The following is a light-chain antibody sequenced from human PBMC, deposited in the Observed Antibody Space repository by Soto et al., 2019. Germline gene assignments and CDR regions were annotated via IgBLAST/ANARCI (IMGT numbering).Light chain of an antibody. CDR3: MQALQSPLT. CDR1: QSLLHSNGYNY. Sequence: DIVMTQSPLSLPVTPGEPASISCRSSQSLLHSNGYNYLDWYLQKPGQSPQLLISLGSNRASGVPDRFSGSGAGTDFTLKSSRVEAEDVGVYYCMQALQSPLTFGGGTKVEIK. V-gene: IGKV2-28*01. CDR2: LGS. J-gene: IGKJ4*01.